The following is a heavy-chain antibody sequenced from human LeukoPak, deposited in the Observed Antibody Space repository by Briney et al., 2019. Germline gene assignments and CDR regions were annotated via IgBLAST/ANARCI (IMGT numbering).Heavy chain of an antibody. V-gene: IGHV4-31*03. CDR3: ARDADDSSFDY. CDR2: IFYNGGT. CDR1: GGSINSGGYY. D-gene: IGHD3-22*01. Sequence: SQTLSLTCTVSGGSINSGGYYWNWIRQHPGKGLEWIGYIFYNGGTNHNPSLKSRVTISVDTSKNQFSLKLSSVTAADTAVYYCARDADDSSFDYWGQGTLVTVSS. J-gene: IGHJ4*02.